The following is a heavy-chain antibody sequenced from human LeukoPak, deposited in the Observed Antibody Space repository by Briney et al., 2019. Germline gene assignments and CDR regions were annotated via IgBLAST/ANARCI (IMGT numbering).Heavy chain of an antibody. CDR3: ARFSSIAAAFDY. V-gene: IGHV4-39*07. CDR1: SGSIKNSNYY. Sequence: PSETLSLTCSVSSGSIKNSNYYWGWIRQPPGKGLEWIGSIFYDGSADYHPSLKSRVTISVDTSRNKFSLNLSSVTAADTAVYYCARFSSIAAAFDYWGLGTLVTVSS. CDR2: IFYDGSA. J-gene: IGHJ4*02. D-gene: IGHD6-13*01.